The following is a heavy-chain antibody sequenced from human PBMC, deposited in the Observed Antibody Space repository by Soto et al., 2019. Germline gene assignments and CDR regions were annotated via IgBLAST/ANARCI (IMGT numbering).Heavy chain of an antibody. CDR1: GFSFSMYS. J-gene: IGHJ4*02. CDR2: ISSNSVTI. Sequence: GGSLRLSCAASGFSFSMYSMNWVRQAPGKGLEWASYISSNSVTIYDTDSGRGRFTISRDNAKNSLYLQMNSLRDEDTAVYYCAREDILGTGSFDYWGQGTLVTVSS. V-gene: IGHV3-48*02. D-gene: IGHD1-1*01. CDR3: AREDILGTGSFDY.